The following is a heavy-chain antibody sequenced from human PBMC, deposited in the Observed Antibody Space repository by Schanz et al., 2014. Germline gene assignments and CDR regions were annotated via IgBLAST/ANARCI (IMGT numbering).Heavy chain of an antibody. Sequence: QVQLVQSGAEVKKPGASVKVSCKASGYTFSSYGITWVRQAPGQGLEWMGWITAYNGDTNYALKLQGRVTMTTDTSTGTAYMELSSLRSEDTAVYYCARDGVDAAAGGNYWGQGTLVTVSS. CDR1: GYTFSSYG. CDR3: ARDGVDAAAGGNY. CDR2: ITAYNGDT. D-gene: IGHD6-13*01. V-gene: IGHV1-18*01. J-gene: IGHJ4*02.